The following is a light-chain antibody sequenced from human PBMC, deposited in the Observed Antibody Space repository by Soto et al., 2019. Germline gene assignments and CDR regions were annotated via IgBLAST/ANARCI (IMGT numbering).Light chain of an antibody. CDR1: QDISNY. J-gene: IGKJ4*01. CDR2: YAS. V-gene: IGKV1-33*01. CDR3: QQYDNLPPLLT. Sequence: DIQMTQSPSSLSASVGDRVTITCQASQDISNYLNWYQQKPGKAPKLLIYYASNLETGVPSRFSGSGSRTDFTFTISSLQPEDIATYYCQQYDNLPPLLTFGGGTKVEIK.